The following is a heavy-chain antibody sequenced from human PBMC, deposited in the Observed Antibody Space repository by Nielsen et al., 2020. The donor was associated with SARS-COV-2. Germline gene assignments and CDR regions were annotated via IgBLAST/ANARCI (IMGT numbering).Heavy chain of an antibody. Sequence: LSLTCIVFGRYLNTYYSRWIRQLAGKGLGWNGYTYYSGSNNYNPSLKSRVTISVDTSKNQFSLKLRSVSAADTAVYYCARSAAYYDFWSSYSLDSWGQGTLVTVSS. J-gene: IGHJ4*02. D-gene: IGHD3-3*01. CDR1: GRYLNTYY. V-gene: IGHV4-59*08. CDR2: TYYSGSN. CDR3: ARSAAYYDFWSSYSLDS.